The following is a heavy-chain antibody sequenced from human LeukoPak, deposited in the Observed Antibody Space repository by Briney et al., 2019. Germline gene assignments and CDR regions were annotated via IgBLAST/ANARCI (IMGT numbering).Heavy chain of an antibody. D-gene: IGHD5-12*01. V-gene: IGHV3-66*01. CDR3: AKDLTRGYTYGLEGDY. CDR1: GFTVSHNY. J-gene: IGHJ4*02. Sequence: GGSLRLSCAASGFTVSHNYMSWVRQAPGKGLEWVSIIYTGGSTFYADSVKGRFTISRDISKNTLYLQMSSLRVEDTAVYYCAKDLTRGYTYGLEGDYWGQGTLVTVSS. CDR2: IYTGGST.